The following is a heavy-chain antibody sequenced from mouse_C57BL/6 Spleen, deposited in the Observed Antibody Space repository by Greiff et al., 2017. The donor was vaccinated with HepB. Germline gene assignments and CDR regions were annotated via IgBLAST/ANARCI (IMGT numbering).Heavy chain of an antibody. CDR1: GFNIKDDY. J-gene: IGHJ3*01. CDR2: IDPENGDT. CDR3: TTLYGKEFAY. D-gene: IGHD2-1*01. V-gene: IGHV14-4*01. Sequence: EVQGVESGAELVRPGASVKLSCTASGFNIKDDYMHWVKQRPEQGLEWIGWIDPENGDTEYASKFQGKATITADTSSNTAYLQLSSLTSEDTAVYYCTTLYGKEFAYWGQGTLVTVSA.